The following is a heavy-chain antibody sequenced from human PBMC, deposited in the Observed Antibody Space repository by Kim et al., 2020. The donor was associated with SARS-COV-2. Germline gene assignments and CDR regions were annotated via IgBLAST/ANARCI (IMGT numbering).Heavy chain of an antibody. CDR3: TRDLGSGWLGYYFDY. CDR1: GFTFGDYA. CDR2: IRSKAYGGTT. V-gene: IGHV3-49*04. J-gene: IGHJ4*02. Sequence: GGSLRLSCTASGFTFGDYAMSWVRQAPGKGLEWVGFIRSKAYGGTTEYAASVKGRFTISRDDSKSIAYLQMNSLKTEDTAVYYCTRDLGSGWLGYYFDYWGQGTLVTVSS. D-gene: IGHD6-19*01.